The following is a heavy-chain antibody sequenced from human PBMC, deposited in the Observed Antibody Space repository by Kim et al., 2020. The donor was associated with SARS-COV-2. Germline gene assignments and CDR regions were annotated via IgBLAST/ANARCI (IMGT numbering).Heavy chain of an antibody. D-gene: IGHD3-22*01. Sequence: GGSLRLSCAASGFTFSSYAMSWVRQAPGKGLEWVSAISGSGGSTYYADSVKGRFTISRDNSKNTLYLQMNSLRAEDTAVYYCASRGSYDSSGYYYYYYYYGMDVWGQGTTVTVSS. CDR2: ISGSGGST. J-gene: IGHJ6*02. V-gene: IGHV3-23*01. CDR3: ASRGSYDSSGYYYYYYYYGMDV. CDR1: GFTFSSYA.